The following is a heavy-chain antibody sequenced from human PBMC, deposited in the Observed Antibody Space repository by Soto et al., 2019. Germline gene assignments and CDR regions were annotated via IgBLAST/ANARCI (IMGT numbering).Heavy chain of an antibody. V-gene: IGHV1-69*01. CDR3: ARGHYYGSGIYYYGMDV. D-gene: IGHD3-10*01. Sequence: QVQLVQSGAEVKKPGSSVKVSCKASGGTFSSYAISWVRQAPGQGLEWMGGIIPIFGTANYAQKFQGRVTINADESTSTAYMELSSLRSEDTAVYYCARGHYYGSGIYYYGMDVWGQGTTVTVSS. CDR2: IIPIFGTA. J-gene: IGHJ6*02. CDR1: GGTFSSYA.